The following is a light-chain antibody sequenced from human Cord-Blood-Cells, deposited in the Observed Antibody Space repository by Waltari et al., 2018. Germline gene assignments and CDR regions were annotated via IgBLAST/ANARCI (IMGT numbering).Light chain of an antibody. CDR2: DAS. V-gene: IGKV3-11*01. J-gene: IGKJ1*01. CDR1: QSVSSY. CDR3: QQRSNWPPVT. Sequence: EIVLTQSPATLSLSPGERATLSCRASQSVSSYLAWYQQKPGQGPRLLIYDASNRATGIPARFSGSGSGTDFTLTISSLEPEDFAVYYCQQRSNWPPVTFGQGTKVEIK.